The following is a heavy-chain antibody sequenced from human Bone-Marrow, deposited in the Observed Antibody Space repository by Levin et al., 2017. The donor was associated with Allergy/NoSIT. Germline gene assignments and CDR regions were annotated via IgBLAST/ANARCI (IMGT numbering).Heavy chain of an antibody. D-gene: IGHD3-10*01. CDR3: ARDGQRGYDMDV. V-gene: IGHV3-48*02. CDR2: ISARSDAI. J-gene: IGHJ6*02. Sequence: GESLKISCAASGFTFSGYHMDWVRQAPGKGLEWVSYISARSDAIYYADSVKGRFTISRDNAKNSLYLQLNSLRDEDTAVYYCARDGQRGYDMDVWGQGTTVTVSS. CDR1: GFTFSGYH.